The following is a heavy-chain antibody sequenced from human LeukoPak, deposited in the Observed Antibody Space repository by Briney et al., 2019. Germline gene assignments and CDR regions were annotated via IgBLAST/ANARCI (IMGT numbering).Heavy chain of an antibody. V-gene: IGHV3-23*01. Sequence: GGSLRLSCAASGFTFSSYAMSWVRQAPGKGLEWVSAISGSGGSTYHADSVKGRFTISRDNSKNTLYLQMDSLRAEDTAVYYCASPWGDYQGSYFDYWGQGTLVTVSS. J-gene: IGHJ4*02. CDR2: ISGSGGST. CDR3: ASPWGDYQGSYFDY. D-gene: IGHD4-17*01. CDR1: GFTFSSYA.